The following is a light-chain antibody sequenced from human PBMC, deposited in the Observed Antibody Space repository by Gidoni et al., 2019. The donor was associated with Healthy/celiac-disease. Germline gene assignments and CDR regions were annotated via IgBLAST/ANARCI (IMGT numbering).Light chain of an antibody. CDR2: DAS. CDR3: QQYDNIPIT. J-gene: IGKJ5*01. CDR1: QDISNY. V-gene: IGKV1-33*01. Sequence: DIQMTQSPSSLSASVGDRVTITCQASQDISNYLNWYQQKPGKAPKLLIYDASNLETGVPSRFSGSGSGTDFTFTISSLQTEDIATYYCQQYDNIPITFGQXTRLEIK.